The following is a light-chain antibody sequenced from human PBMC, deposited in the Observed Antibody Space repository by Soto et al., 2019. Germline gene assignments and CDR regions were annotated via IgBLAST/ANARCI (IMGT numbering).Light chain of an antibody. CDR2: DVD. J-gene: IGLJ3*02. CDR1: RSDVGGYNY. V-gene: IGLV2-11*01. CDR3: CSYVGSSSTWV. Sequence: QSLLTQPRSVSGSPGQSVTISCAGTRSDVGGYNYVSWYQHHPGKAPKLTIYDVDKRPSGVPDRFSGSKSGNTASLTISGLQAEDEADYYCCSYVGSSSTWVFGGGTKLTVL.